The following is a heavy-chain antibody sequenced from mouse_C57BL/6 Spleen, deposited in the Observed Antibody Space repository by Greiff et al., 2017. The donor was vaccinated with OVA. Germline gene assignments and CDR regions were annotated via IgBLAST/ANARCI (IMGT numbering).Heavy chain of an antibody. D-gene: IGHD1-1*01. CDR2: IHPNSGST. CDR3: ARDDYYGSSYADY. J-gene: IGHJ2*01. CDR1: GYTFTSYW. Sequence: QVQLQQPGAELVKPGASVKLSCKASGYTFTSYWMHWVKQRPGQGLEWIGMIHPNSGSTNYNEKFKSKATLTVDKSSSTADMQLSSLTAEDSAVYYCARDDYYGSSYADYWGQGTTLTVSS. V-gene: IGHV1-64*01.